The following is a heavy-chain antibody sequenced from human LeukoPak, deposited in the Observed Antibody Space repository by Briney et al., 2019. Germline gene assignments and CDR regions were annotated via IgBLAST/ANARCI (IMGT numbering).Heavy chain of an antibody. CDR1: RFILRTYW. CDR3: ARRATYRSNFALYF. CDR2: VDPTDPDV. J-gene: IGHJ4*02. V-gene: IGHV5-10-1*01. D-gene: IGHD3-16*02. Sequence: GESLRISCHTSRFILRTYWIAWVRQKPGKGLEWMGIVDPTDPDVAYSPSFQGHVTMSTDTSTSTVFLQWSSLEASDTAVYYCARRATYRSNFALYFRDQGTLVTVSS.